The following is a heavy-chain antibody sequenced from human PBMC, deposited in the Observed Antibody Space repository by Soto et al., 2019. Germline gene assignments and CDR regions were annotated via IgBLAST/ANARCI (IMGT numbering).Heavy chain of an antibody. V-gene: IGHV1-18*01. D-gene: IGHD1-1*01. CDR1: GYAFTTYG. CDR3: ARGRYGDY. J-gene: IGHJ4*02. Sequence: QVHLVQSGAEVKKPGASVKVSCQGSGYAFTTYGITWVRQAPGQGLEWMGWISAHNGNTNYAQKLQGRVTVTRDTSTSTAYMELRSLRYHGTAVYYCARGRYGDYWGQGARVTVSS. CDR2: ISAHNGNT.